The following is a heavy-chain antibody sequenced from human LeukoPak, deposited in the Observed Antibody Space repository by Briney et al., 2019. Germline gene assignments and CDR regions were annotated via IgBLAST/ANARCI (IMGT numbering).Heavy chain of an antibody. CDR1: GGSFSGYY. CDR3: AREGGYGDPIDY. J-gene: IGHJ4*02. V-gene: IGHV4-4*07. D-gene: IGHD4-17*01. CDR2: IYTSGST. Sequence: PSETLSLTCAVYGGSFSGYYWSWIRQPAGKGLEWIGRIYTSGSTNYNPSLKSRVTISVDTSKNQFSLKLSSVTAADTAVYYCAREGGYGDPIDYWGQGTLVTVSS.